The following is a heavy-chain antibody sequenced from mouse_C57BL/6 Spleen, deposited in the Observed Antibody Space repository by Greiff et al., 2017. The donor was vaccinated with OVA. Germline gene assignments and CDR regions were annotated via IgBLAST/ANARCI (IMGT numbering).Heavy chain of an antibody. J-gene: IGHJ3*01. Sequence: VQLQQPGAELVKPGASVKLSCKASGYTFTSYWMQWVQQRPGQGLEWIGEIDPSDSYTNYNQKFKGKATLTVDTSSSTAYMQLSSLTSEDSAVYYCARREYGSSAYWGQGTLVTVSA. V-gene: IGHV1-50*01. CDR2: IDPSDSYT. CDR1: GYTFTSYW. CDR3: ARREYGSSAY. D-gene: IGHD1-1*01.